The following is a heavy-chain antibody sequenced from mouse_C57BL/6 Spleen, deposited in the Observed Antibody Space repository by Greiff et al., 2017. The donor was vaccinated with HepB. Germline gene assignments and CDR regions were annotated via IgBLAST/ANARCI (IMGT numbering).Heavy chain of an antibody. Sequence: EVQRVESGPGLVKPSQSLSLTCSVTGYSITSGYYWNWIRQFPGNKLEWMGYISYDGSNNYNPSLKNRISITRDTSKNQFFLKLNSVTTEDTATYYCAREKDYYGSGYYFDYWGQGTTLTVSS. V-gene: IGHV3-6*01. CDR3: AREKDYYGSGYYFDY. J-gene: IGHJ2*01. D-gene: IGHD1-1*01. CDR1: GYSITSGYY. CDR2: ISYDGSN.